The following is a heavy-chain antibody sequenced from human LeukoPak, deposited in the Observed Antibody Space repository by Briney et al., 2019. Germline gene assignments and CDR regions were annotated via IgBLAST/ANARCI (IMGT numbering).Heavy chain of an antibody. CDR3: ARDKDKKGDGLDV. V-gene: IGHV4-30-4*01. J-gene: IGHJ6*02. CDR1: GGSITSRDSS. CDR2: INYSGGT. Sequence: SETLSLTCTVSGGSITSRDSSWSWIRQPPGKGLEWIGYINYSGGTSYNPSLKSRVTISVDTSKNQFSLKLSSVTAADTAVYYCARDKDKKGDGLDVWGQGTTVTVSS.